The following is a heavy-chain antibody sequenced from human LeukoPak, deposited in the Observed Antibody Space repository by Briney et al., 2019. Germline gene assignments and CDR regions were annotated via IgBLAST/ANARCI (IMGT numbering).Heavy chain of an antibody. J-gene: IGHJ4*02. D-gene: IGHD5-12*01. CDR3: ARILMSRYSGYDYGVE. CDR2: IDWDDDK. CDR1: GFSLSTSGMC. Sequence: SGPTLVNPTQTLTLTCTFSGFSLSTSGMCVSWIRQPPGKALEWLARIDWDDDKYYSTSLKTRLTISKDTSKNQVVLTMTNMDPVDTATYYCARILMSRYSGYDYGVEWGQGTLVTVSS. V-gene: IGHV2-70*11.